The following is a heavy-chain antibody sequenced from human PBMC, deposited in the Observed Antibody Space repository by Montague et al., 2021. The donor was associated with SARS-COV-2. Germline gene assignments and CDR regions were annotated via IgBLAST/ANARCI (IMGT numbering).Heavy chain of an antibody. V-gene: IGHV6-1*01. CDR1: GDSVSSNSAA. J-gene: IGHJ4*02. Sequence: CAISGDSVSSNSAAWNWIRQSPSRGLEWLGRTYYRSKWFHDYAISVKSRIIINPDTSKNQFPLQLNSVTPEDTAVYYCVNFAVSGTTADYWGQGILVTVSS. D-gene: IGHD6-19*01. CDR2: TYYRSKWFH. CDR3: VNFAVSGTTADY.